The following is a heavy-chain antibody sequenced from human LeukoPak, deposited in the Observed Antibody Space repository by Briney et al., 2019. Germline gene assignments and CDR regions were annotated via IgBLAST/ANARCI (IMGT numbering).Heavy chain of an antibody. CDR2: ISVTGGST. CDR1: PFIFNTYA. V-gene: IGHV3-23*01. D-gene: IGHD3-9*01. Sequence: PGGSLRLSCAASPFIFNTYAMSWVRQAPGKGLEWVSGISVTGGSTFYADSVKGRFTISRDNSKNTLYLQMNSLRADDTAVYYCAIRPPQYNDILKSPYGYWGQGTLVTVSS. J-gene: IGHJ4*02. CDR3: AIRPPQYNDILKSPYGY.